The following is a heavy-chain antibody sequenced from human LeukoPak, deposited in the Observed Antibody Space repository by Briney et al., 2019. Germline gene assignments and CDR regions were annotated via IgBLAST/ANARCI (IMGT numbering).Heavy chain of an antibody. D-gene: IGHD6-13*01. Sequence: SETLSLTCTVSGGSINSGGYYWSWIRQHPGKGLEWIGYIHHSGTTNYNPSLKSRVTVSEDTSKNQFSLKLSSVTAADTAVYYCARVRGIAAAGAFDYWGQGTLVTVSS. J-gene: IGHJ4*02. CDR2: IHHSGTT. V-gene: IGHV4-31*03. CDR1: GGSINSGGYY. CDR3: ARVRGIAAAGAFDY.